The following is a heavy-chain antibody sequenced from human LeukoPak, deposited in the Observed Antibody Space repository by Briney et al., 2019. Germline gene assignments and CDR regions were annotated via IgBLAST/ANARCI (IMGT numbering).Heavy chain of an antibody. Sequence: GGSLRLSCAASGFSISTYWIHWVRQAPGKGLEWVAFIRYDGSNKYYADSVKGRFTISRDNSKNTLYLQMNSLRAEDTAVYYCARRNYDSSGYYYNYYYYYMDVWGKGTTVTISS. CDR1: GFSISTYW. V-gene: IGHV3-30*02. CDR2: IRYDGSNK. D-gene: IGHD3-22*01. J-gene: IGHJ6*03. CDR3: ARRNYDSSGYYYNYYYYYMDV.